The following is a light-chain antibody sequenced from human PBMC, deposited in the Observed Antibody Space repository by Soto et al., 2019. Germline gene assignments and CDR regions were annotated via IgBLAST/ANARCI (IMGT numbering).Light chain of an antibody. CDR1: QHVISN. CDR2: RAS. CDR3: QQYNNWPYT. V-gene: IGKV3-15*01. Sequence: EIVMTQSPATLSVSPGGSATLSCRASQHVISNFAWYRQKPGQAPTLLIYRASTRATGIPARFSGSGSGTEFTLTISSLPSEDFAVYCCQQYNNWPYTFGHGTKLDIK. J-gene: IGKJ2*01.